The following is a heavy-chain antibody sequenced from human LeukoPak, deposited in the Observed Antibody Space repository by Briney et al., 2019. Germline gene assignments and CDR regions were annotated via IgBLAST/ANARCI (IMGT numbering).Heavy chain of an antibody. Sequence: GGSLRLSCAASGFTFSSYWMSWVRQAPGKGLEWVSGINWNGDNTDYADSVKGRFTISRDNAKNSLYLQMNSLRAEDTALYYCARGFDGNFDYWGQGTLVTVSP. D-gene: IGHD3-9*01. CDR3: ARGFDGNFDY. CDR2: INWNGDNT. CDR1: GFTFSSYW. J-gene: IGHJ4*02. V-gene: IGHV3-20*04.